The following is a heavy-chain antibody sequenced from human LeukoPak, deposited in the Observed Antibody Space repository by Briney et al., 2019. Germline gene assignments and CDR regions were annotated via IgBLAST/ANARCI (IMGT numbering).Heavy chain of an antibody. CDR3: AKVVEWTGFDY. Sequence: PGGSLRLSCAASGFIFSPYAMSWVRQAPGKGLEWVAGIAGGDDRFYADSVKGRFSISRDNSKNTLYLQMNSLRAEDTAVYYCAKVVEWTGFDYWGQGTLVTVSS. D-gene: IGHD3-3*01. CDR2: IAGGDDR. J-gene: IGHJ4*02. V-gene: IGHV3-23*01. CDR1: GFIFSPYA.